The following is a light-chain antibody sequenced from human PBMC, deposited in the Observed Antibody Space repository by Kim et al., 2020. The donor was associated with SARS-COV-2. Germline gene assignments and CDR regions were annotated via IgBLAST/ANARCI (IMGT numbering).Light chain of an antibody. V-gene: IGLV2-14*03. CDR2: DVS. CDR3: SSFTISITWV. J-gene: IGLJ3*02. CDR1: SSDIGRYNY. Sequence: QSALTQPASVSGSPRQSITISCTGTSSDIGRYNYVSWYQHHPGKAPKLMIYDVSERPSGVSNRFSGSKSGNTASLTISGLQAEDEADYYCSSFTISITWVFGGGTQLTVL.